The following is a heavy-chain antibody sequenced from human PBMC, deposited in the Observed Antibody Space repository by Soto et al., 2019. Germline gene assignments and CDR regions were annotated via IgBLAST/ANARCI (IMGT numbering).Heavy chain of an antibody. CDR1: GFSISNYY. D-gene: IGHD3-22*01. Sequence: SATLSLTCTFSGFSISNYYWNWIRQSPGKGLEWIGYVSYSGNINYSPSLKSRVTISVDTSKNQFSLNLTSVTAADTAVYYCARGSSGYFPTLFWFWGQGTLVTVYS. CDR2: VSYSGNI. CDR3: ARGSSGYFPTLFWF. V-gene: IGHV4-59*01. J-gene: IGHJ4*01.